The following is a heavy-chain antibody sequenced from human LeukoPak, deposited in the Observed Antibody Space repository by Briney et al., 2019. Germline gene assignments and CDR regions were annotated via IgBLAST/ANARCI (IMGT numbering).Heavy chain of an antibody. CDR1: GGTFSSYA. V-gene: IGHV1-69*04. Sequence: ASVKVSCKASGGTFSSYAISWVRQAPGQGLEWMGRIIPILGIANYAQKFQGRVTITADKSTSTAYMELSSLRSEDTAVYYCAKDPPPVVPAAFDYWGQGTLVTVSS. CDR2: IIPILGIA. CDR3: AKDPPPVVPAAFDY. J-gene: IGHJ4*02. D-gene: IGHD2-2*01.